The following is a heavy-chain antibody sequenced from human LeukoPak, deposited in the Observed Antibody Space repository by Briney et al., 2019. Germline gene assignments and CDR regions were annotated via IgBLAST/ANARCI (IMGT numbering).Heavy chain of an antibody. CDR2: IKQDGSEK. V-gene: IGHV3-7*01. CDR3: ARDLWFGDFSGYFDY. Sequence: PGGSLRLSCAASGFTFSSYWMSWVRQAPGKGLGWVANIKQDGSEKYYVDSVKGRFTISRDNAKNSLYLQMNSLRAEDTAVYYCARDLWFGDFSGYFDYWGQGTLVTVSS. J-gene: IGHJ4*02. D-gene: IGHD3-10*01. CDR1: GFTFSSYW.